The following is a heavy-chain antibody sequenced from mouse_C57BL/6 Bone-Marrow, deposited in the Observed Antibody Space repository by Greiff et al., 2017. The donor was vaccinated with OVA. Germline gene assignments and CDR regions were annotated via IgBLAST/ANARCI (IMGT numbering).Heavy chain of an antibody. Sequence: QVQLQQSGPELVKPGASVKISCKASGYAFSSSWMNWVKQRPGKGLEWIGRIYPGDGDTNYNGTFKGKATLTADKSSSTAYMQLSSLTSEDSAVYLCAREGDYGNSWFAYWGQGTLVTVSA. CDR2: IYPGDGDT. D-gene: IGHD2-1*01. J-gene: IGHJ3*01. V-gene: IGHV1-82*01. CDR1: GYAFSSSW. CDR3: AREGDYGNSWFAY.